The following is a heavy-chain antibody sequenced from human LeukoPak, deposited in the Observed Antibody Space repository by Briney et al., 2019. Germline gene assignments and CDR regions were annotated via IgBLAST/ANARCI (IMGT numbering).Heavy chain of an antibody. V-gene: IGHV3-30*18. J-gene: IGHJ3*02. CDR2: ISNDGSNK. CDR3: AKGRGAFDI. D-gene: IGHD3-10*01. Sequence: GGSLRLSCVASGFTFSSYGMHWVRQAPGKGLEWVAVISNDGSNKYYADSVKGRFTISRDNSKNTLYLQMNSPRAEDTAVYYCAKGRGAFDIWGQGTTVTVSS. CDR1: GFTFSSYG.